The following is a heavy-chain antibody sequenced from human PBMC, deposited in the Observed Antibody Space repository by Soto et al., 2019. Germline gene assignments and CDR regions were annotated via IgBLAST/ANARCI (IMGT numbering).Heavy chain of an antibody. J-gene: IGHJ4*02. V-gene: IGHV3-33*01. CDR2: IWYDGSNK. Sequence: AGGSLRLSCAASGFTFSSYGMHWVRQAPGKGLEWVAVIWYDGSNKYYADSVKGRFTISRDNSKNTLYLQMNSLRAEDTAVYYCASYHSGWYNLDYWGQGTLVTVSS. CDR1: GFTFSSYG. D-gene: IGHD6-19*01. CDR3: ASYHSGWYNLDY.